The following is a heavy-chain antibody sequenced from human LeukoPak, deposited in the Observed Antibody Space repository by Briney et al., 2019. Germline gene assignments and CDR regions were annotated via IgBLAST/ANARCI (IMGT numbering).Heavy chain of an antibody. D-gene: IGHD3-10*01. V-gene: IGHV3-64*01. Sequence: RGSLRLSCAASGFTFSSYAVHWVRQAPGKGLEYVSAITSDGGRTYYANSVKGRFTISRDNSKNTLYLQMGSLRAEDMAVYYCARSRGLDVHYYYYMDVWGKGTTVTVSS. CDR3: ARSRGLDVHYYYYMDV. CDR2: ITSDGGRT. J-gene: IGHJ6*03. CDR1: GFTFSSYA.